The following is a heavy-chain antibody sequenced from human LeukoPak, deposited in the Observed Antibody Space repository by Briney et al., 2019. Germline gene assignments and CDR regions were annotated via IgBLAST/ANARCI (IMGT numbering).Heavy chain of an antibody. CDR2: IHYSGNT. CDR3: ARGTYSYGYGYFDY. D-gene: IGHD5-18*01. V-gene: IGHV4-39*07. J-gene: IGHJ4*02. CDR1: GDSISSNSYY. Sequence: SETLSLTCTVSGDSISSNSYYWGWIRQPPGKGLEWIGSIHYSGNTNYNPSLKSRVTISVDTSKSQFSLKLSSVTAADTAVYYCARGTYSYGYGYFDYWGQGTLVTVSS.